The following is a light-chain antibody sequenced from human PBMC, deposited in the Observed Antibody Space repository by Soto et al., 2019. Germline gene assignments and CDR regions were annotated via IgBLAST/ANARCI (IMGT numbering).Light chain of an antibody. J-gene: IGKJ5*01. Sequence: DIQMXXXPXXXSXXXXGXVTXTFRASQSISGSLNWYQQKPGKAPKLLIYGASTLQSGVPSRFSGSGSGTDYTLTISSLQPEDFATYYCQQSYRTPTFGQGTRLEI. V-gene: IGKV1-39*01. CDR2: GAS. CDR3: QQSYRTPT. CDR1: QSISGS.